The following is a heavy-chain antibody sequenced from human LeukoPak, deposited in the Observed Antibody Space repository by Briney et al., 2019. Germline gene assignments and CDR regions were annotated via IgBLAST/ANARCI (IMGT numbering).Heavy chain of an antibody. V-gene: IGHV3-73*01. Sequence: GRSLRLSCAASGFTFSGSATHWVRQASGKGLEWDGRIRSKGNSYATAYAASVTGRFTISRDDSKNTAYLQMNSLKTEDTAVYYCSRHDSSIVGGNDAFDIWGQGTTVTVSS. CDR3: SRHDSSIVGGNDAFDI. J-gene: IGHJ3*02. CDR2: IRSKGNSYAT. CDR1: GFTFSGSA. D-gene: IGHD1-26*01.